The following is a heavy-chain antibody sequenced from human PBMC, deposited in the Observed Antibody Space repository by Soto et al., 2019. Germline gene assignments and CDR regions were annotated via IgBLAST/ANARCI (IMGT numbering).Heavy chain of an antibody. J-gene: IGHJ4*02. CDR1: GGSISNRNYY. CDR3: ASQVVTVLSFDY. Sequence: QLQLQESGTGLVKPSETLSLTFTVSGGSISNRNYYWGWIRQPPGRGLEWIGSTYYNGLAYYTPSLKMRVTISVDTTMNRFSMRLNSVTAADTGVYYCASQVVTVLSFDYWGQGAKVTVPS. D-gene: IGHD2-21*02. CDR2: TYYNGLA. V-gene: IGHV4-39*01.